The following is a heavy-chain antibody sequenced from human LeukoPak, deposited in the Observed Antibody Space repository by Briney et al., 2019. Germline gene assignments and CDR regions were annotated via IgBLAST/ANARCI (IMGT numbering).Heavy chain of an antibody. J-gene: IGHJ4*02. V-gene: IGHV3-11*01. Sequence: GGSLRLSCAASGFIFSDYYMSWIRQAPGKGLEWVSYVSSSGSTMYYTDSVKGRFTISRDNAKDSLYLQMNSLRAEDTAVYYCARDPGSGYEEHFDYWGQGALVTVSS. CDR1: GFIFSDYY. CDR3: ARDPGSGYEEHFDY. D-gene: IGHD5-12*01. CDR2: VSSSGSTM.